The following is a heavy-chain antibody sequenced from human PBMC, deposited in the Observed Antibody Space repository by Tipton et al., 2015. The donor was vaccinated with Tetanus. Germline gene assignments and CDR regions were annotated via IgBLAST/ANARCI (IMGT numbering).Heavy chain of an antibody. Sequence: TLSLTCTVSGGSFSSYYWSWIRQPPGRGLEWIGDVNDSGSTNYSPSLRSRVTISVDTSKNQFSLKLSSVTAADTAVYYCARIGGLQQNNPAFDIWGQGTVVTVSS. CDR1: GGSFSSYY. V-gene: IGHV4-59*01. J-gene: IGHJ3*02. D-gene: IGHD1/OR15-1a*01. CDR2: VNDSGST. CDR3: ARIGGLQQNNPAFDI.